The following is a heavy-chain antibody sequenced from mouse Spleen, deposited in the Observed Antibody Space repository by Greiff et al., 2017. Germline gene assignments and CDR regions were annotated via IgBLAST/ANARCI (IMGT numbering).Heavy chain of an antibody. Sequence: EVQLVESGGDLVKPGGSLKLSCAASGFTFSSYGMSWVRQTPDKRLEWVATISSGGSYTYYPDSVKGRFTISRDNAKNTLYLQMSSLKSEDTAMYYCATITTVVAGDYYFDYWGQGTTLTVSS. D-gene: IGHD1-1*01. V-gene: IGHV5-6*01. CDR2: ISSGGSYT. CDR1: GFTFSSYG. J-gene: IGHJ2*01. CDR3: ATITTVVAGDYYFDY.